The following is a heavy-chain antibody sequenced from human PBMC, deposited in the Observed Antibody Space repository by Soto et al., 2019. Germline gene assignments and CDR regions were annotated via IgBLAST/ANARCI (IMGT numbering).Heavy chain of an antibody. D-gene: IGHD5-18*01. CDR1: GDSITSSSHY. CDR3: ARESTAMVSAAFDI. V-gene: IGHV4-39*02. CDR2: IYYDGNT. J-gene: IGHJ3*02. Sequence: SETLSLTCSVSGDSITSSSHYWGWIRQPPGKGLECIANIYYDGNTYYNQSLKSRVAISLDTSKNQFSLRLNSVTAADTAVYYCARESTAMVSAAFDIWGKGTMVTV.